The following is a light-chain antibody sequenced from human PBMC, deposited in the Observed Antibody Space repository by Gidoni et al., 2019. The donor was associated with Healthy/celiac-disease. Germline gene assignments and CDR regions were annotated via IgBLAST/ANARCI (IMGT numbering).Light chain of an antibody. V-gene: IGLV2-23*02. CDR3: CSYAGSSTWV. CDR2: EVS. CDR1: SRDVGSYNL. Sequence: QSALTQPASVSWSPGPSITISCTGTSRDVGSYNLVSWYQQHPGKAPKLMIYEVSKRPSGVSNRFSGSKSGNTASLTISGLQAEDEADYYCCSYAGSSTWVFGGGTKLTVL. J-gene: IGLJ3*02.